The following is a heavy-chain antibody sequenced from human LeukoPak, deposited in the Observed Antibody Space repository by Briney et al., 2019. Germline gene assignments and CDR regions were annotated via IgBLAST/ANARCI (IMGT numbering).Heavy chain of an antibody. V-gene: IGHV3-30*18. CDR2: ISYDGSNK. Sequence: GGSLRLSCTASGFTFRNYGMHWVRQAPGKGLEWVAVISYDGSNKYYADSVKGRFTISRDNSKNTLYLQMNSLRAEDTAVYYCAKADCGGDCYPGYFQHWGQGTLVTVSS. CDR3: AKADCGGDCYPGYFQH. D-gene: IGHD2-21*02. CDR1: GFTFRNYG. J-gene: IGHJ1*01.